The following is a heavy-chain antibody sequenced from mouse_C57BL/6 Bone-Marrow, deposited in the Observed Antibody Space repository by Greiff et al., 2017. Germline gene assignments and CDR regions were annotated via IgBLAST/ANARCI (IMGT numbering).Heavy chain of an antibody. CDR1: GFSLTSYG. V-gene: IGHV2-5*01. D-gene: IGHD1-1*01. Sequence: VKLMELGPGLVQPSQSLSITCTVSGFSLTSYGVHWVRQSPGKGLEWLGVIWRGGSTDYNAAFMSRLSITKDNSKSQVFFKMNSLQADYTAIYYCAKNYYGSSYVNWYFDVWGTGTTVTVSS. J-gene: IGHJ1*03. CDR3: AKNYYGSSYVNWYFDV. CDR2: IWRGGST.